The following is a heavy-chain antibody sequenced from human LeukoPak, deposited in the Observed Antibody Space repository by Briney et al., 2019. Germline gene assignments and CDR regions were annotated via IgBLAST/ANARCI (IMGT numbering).Heavy chain of an antibody. CDR3: AKYSGSYYYPPNWDS. J-gene: IGHJ4*02. V-gene: IGHV3-23*01. CDR2: ISGSGSST. Sequence: PGGSLRLSCAASGLTFSNYAMTWVRQAPGKGLEWVSGISGSGSSTYYADSVKGRFTLPRDYPKNTLYLQMNSLRAEDTAVYFCAKYSGSYYYPPNWDSWGQGTLVTVSS. CDR1: GLTFSNYA. D-gene: IGHD1-26*01.